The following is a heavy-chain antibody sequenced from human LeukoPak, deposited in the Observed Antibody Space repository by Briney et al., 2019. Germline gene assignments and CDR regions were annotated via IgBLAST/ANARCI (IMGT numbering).Heavy chain of an antibody. CDR3: AKFPELVQFDY. CDR2: ISGSGGST. D-gene: IGHD1-1*01. CDR1: GFTFSSYA. V-gene: IGHV3-23*01. J-gene: IGHJ4*02. Sequence: PAGSLRLSCAASGFTFSSYAMSWVRQAPGKGLEWVSAISGSGGSTYYADPVRGRFTISRDNSKNTLYLQMNSLRAEDTAVYYCAKFPELVQFDYWGQGTLVTVSS.